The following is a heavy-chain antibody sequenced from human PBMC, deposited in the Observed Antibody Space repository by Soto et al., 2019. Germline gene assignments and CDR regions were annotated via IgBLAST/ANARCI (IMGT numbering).Heavy chain of an antibody. Sequence: EVQLLESGGGLVQPGGSLRLSCAASGFTFSSYAMSWVRQAPGKGLEWVSAISGSGGSTYYADSVKGRFTISRDNSKNTLYLQMNSLRAEDTAVYYCAKSLAYCGGDPEECYYFDYWGQGTLVTVSS. V-gene: IGHV3-23*01. J-gene: IGHJ4*02. CDR1: GFTFSSYA. CDR2: ISGSGGST. D-gene: IGHD2-21*02. CDR3: AKSLAYCGGDPEECYYFDY.